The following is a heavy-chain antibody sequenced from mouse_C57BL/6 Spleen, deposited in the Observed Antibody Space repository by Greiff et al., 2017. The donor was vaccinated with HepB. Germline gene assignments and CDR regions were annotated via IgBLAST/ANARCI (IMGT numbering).Heavy chain of an antibody. J-gene: IGHJ3*01. Sequence: EVKLMESGGGLVQPGGSMKLSCVASGFTFSNYWMNWVRQSPEKGLEWVAQIRLKSDNYATHYAESVKGRFTISRDDSKSSVYLQMNNLRAEDTGIYYCTGGGVWFAYWGQGTLVTVSA. CDR3: TGGGVWFAY. CDR2: IRLKSDNYAT. V-gene: IGHV6-3*01. CDR1: GFTFSNYW.